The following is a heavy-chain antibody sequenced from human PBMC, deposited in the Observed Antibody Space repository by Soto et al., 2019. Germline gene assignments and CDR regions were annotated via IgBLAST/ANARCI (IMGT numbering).Heavy chain of an antibody. Sequence: ASVKVSCKASGYTFTSYGISWVRQAPGQGLERIGRISAYNGNTNYAQKLQGRVTMTTDTSTSTAYMELRSLRSDDTAVYYCARDTFQRLLPAATVYYYYYGMDVWGQGTTVTVSS. CDR1: GYTFTSYG. D-gene: IGHD2-2*01. CDR2: ISAYNGNT. V-gene: IGHV1-18*01. CDR3: ARDTFQRLLPAATVYYYYYGMDV. J-gene: IGHJ6*02.